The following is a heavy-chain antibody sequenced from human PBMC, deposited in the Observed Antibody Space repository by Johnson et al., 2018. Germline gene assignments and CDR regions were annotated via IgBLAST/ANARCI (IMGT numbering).Heavy chain of an antibody. CDR2: ISWNRGSI. J-gene: IGHJ3*02. V-gene: IGHV3-9*01. CDR3: AKGIDI. CDR1: GFTFDDYA. Sequence: VQLVQSGGGLVQPGRSLRLSCAASGFTFDDYAMHWVRQAPGKGLEWVSGISWNRGSIGYADSVKGRFTISRDNSKNTLYLEMNSLRAEDTAVYYCAKGIDIWGQGTMVTVSS.